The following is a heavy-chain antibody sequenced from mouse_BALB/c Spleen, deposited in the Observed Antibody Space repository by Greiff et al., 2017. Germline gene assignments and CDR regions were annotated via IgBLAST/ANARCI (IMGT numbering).Heavy chain of an antibody. J-gene: IGHJ3*01. Sequence: VQLQQSGPGLVKPSQSLSLTCTVTGYSITSDYAWNWIRQFPGNKLEWMGYISYSGSTSYNPSLKSRISITRDTSKNQFFLQLNSVTTEDTATYYCARWNYGSSPWFAYWGQGTLVTVSA. CDR3: ARWNYGSSPWFAY. D-gene: IGHD1-1*01. V-gene: IGHV3-2*02. CDR2: ISYSGST. CDR1: GYSITSDYA.